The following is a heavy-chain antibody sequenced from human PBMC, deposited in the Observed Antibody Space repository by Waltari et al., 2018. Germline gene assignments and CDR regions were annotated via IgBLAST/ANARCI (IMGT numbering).Heavy chain of an antibody. V-gene: IGHV1-8*01. CDR2: MNPNSGNT. Sequence: QVQLVQSGAEVKKPGASVKGSCKPSGYTFASSDINRVRQAPGQGLEWMGWMNPNSGNTGYAHKFQGRVTMTRHPSISAGYMEWTNLRSEDTAVYYCARRQDNSGSLYYFDYWGQGTLVTVSS. D-gene: IGHD3-22*01. J-gene: IGHJ4*02. CDR1: GYTFASSD. CDR3: ARRQDNSGSLYYFDY.